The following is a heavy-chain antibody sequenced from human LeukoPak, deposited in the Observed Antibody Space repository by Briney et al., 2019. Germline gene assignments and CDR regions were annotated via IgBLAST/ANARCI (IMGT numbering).Heavy chain of an antibody. D-gene: IGHD3-22*01. Sequence: GGSLRLSCAASGFIFSSYGMHWLRQAPGKGLERVAFICHDGSNKYYADSVKGRFTISRENSKNTPYLQMNSLRAEDTAVYYCAKALTMIVVVLFDYWGQGTLVTVSS. J-gene: IGHJ4*02. CDR1: GFIFSSYG. V-gene: IGHV3-30*02. CDR2: ICHDGSNK. CDR3: AKALTMIVVVLFDY.